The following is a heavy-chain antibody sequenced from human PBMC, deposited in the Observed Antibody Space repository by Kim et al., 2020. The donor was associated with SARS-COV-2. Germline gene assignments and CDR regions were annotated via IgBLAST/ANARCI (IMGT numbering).Heavy chain of an antibody. CDR2: VRTTGSPI. J-gene: IGHJ6*01. D-gene: IGHD3-22*01. CDR1: GFSFRLYA. CDR3: ARDYYHESRGSGGVDV. Sequence: GGSLRLSCTASGFSFRLYAMNWVRQAPGKGLEWVASVRTTGSPIYYADSVKGRFILTRDNAKSSLYLQMTSLRPEDMASYYCARDYYHESRGSGGVDVWG. V-gene: IGHV3-21*06.